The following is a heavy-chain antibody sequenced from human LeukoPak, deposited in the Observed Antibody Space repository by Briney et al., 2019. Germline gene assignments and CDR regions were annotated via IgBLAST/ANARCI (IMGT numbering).Heavy chain of an antibody. CDR1: GFTFSSYD. D-gene: IGHD4/OR15-4a*01. CDR3: ARDRLSNGAGWYFDL. J-gene: IGHJ2*01. V-gene: IGHV3-13*04. CDR2: IGIAGGT. Sequence: PGGSLRLSCAASGFTFSSYDMHWVRQATGKGLEWVSAIGIAGGTYYAGSVKGRFTISRENAKNSLYLQMNSLRAGDTAVYYCARDRLSNGAGWYFDLWGRGTLVTVSS.